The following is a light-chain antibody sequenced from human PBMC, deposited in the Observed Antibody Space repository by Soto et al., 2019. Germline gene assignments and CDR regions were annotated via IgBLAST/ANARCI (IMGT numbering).Light chain of an antibody. J-gene: IGKJ1*01. Sequence: EIVLTQSPATLSLSPGERDTLSCRASQSVSSYLAWYQQKPGQAPRLLMYDASNRATGIPARFSGSGSGTDFTLTISSLEPEDFAVYYCQQRSNWPPTFGQGTKVDIK. CDR1: QSVSSY. CDR2: DAS. V-gene: IGKV3-11*01. CDR3: QQRSNWPPT.